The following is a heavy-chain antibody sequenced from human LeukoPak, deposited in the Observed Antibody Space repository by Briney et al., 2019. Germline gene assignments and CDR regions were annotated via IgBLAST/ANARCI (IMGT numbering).Heavy chain of an antibody. CDR3: ARVCHREMVRGSYYVDY. Sequence: SETLSLTCAVSGGSISSGGYSWSWIRQPPGKGLEWIGYIYHSGSTYYNPSLKSRVTISVDRSKNQFSLKLSSVTAAGTAVYYCARVCHREMVRGSYYVDYWGQGTLVTVSS. V-gene: IGHV4-30-2*01. D-gene: IGHD3-10*01. J-gene: IGHJ4*02. CDR2: IYHSGST. CDR1: GGSISSGGYS.